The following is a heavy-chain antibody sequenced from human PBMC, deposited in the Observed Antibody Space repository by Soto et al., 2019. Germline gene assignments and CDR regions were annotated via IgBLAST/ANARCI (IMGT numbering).Heavy chain of an antibody. J-gene: IGHJ4*02. V-gene: IGHV3-7*03. CDR1: GFTFSRYW. CDR3: EF. CDR2: IKEDGSEK. Sequence: GGSLRLSCAVSGFTFSRYWMSWVRQAPGKGLEWVANIKEDGSEKYYVDSVKGRFTISRDNAKHSLYLQMNSLRAEDTAVYYFEFWGQGTLVTVSS.